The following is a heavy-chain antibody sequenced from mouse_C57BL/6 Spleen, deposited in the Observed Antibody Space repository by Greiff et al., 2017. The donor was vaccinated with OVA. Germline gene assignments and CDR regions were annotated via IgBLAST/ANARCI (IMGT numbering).Heavy chain of an antibody. CDR3: TRKEYGSFYAMDY. CDR2: IDPETGGT. J-gene: IGHJ4*01. D-gene: IGHD1-1*01. CDR1: GYTFTDYE. V-gene: IGHV1-15*01. Sequence: VKLMESGAELVRPGASVTLSCKASGYTFTDYEMHWVKQTPVHGLEWIGAIDPETGGTAYNQKFKGKAILTADKSSSTAYMELRSLTSEDSAVYYCTRKEYGSFYAMDYWGQGTSVTVSS.